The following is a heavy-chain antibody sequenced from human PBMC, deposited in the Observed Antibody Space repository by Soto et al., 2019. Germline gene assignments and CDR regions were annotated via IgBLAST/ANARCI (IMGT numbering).Heavy chain of an antibody. Sequence: QVQLVQSGAEVRKPGASVTVSCRSSGDSFNDYYIHWVRQAPGQGFEWMGWINPNGGVTKSAQKFQGWVSMTRETSIRTVYMQLSRLRSDDTAVYYCARESGGATATLDYYYFYMDVWGTGTTVTVSS. CDR2: INPNGGVT. CDR1: GDSFNDYY. J-gene: IGHJ6*03. CDR3: ARESGGATATLDYYYFYMDV. V-gene: IGHV1-2*04. D-gene: IGHD5-12*01.